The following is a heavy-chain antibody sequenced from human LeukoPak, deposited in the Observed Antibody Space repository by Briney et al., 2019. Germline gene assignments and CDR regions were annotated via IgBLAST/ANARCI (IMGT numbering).Heavy chain of an antibody. D-gene: IGHD6-13*01. CDR2: ISSRSDYI. CDR1: GFSFSTYS. CDR3: ARDSSWYDY. V-gene: IGHV3-21*01. Sequence: GGSLRLXCAASGFSFSTYSMNWVRQAPGKGLEWVSSISSRSDYIYYADPVKGRFTISRDNAKNSLYLQMNSLRAEDTAVYYCARDSSWYDYWGQGTLVTVSS. J-gene: IGHJ4*02.